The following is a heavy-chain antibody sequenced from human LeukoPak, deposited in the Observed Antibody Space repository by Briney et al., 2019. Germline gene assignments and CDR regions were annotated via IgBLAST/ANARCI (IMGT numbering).Heavy chain of an antibody. CDR1: GGSFSGYY. D-gene: IGHD3-3*01. V-gene: IGHV4-34*01. Sequence: PSETLSLTCAVYGGSFSGYYWSWIRQPPGKGLEWIGEINHSGSTNYNPSLKSRVTISVDTSKNQFSLKLSSVTAADTAVYYCARDIADFWSGNYHNMDVWGQGTTVTVS. CDR3: ARDIADFWSGNYHNMDV. CDR2: INHSGST. J-gene: IGHJ6*02.